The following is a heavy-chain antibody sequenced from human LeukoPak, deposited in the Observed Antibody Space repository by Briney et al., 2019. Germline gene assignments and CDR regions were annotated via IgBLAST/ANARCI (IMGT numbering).Heavy chain of an antibody. D-gene: IGHD3-10*01. CDR2: ISSSSSYI. J-gene: IGHJ4*02. V-gene: IGHV3-21*01. Sequence: GGSLRLSCAASGFTFSSYWMSWVRQAPGKGLEWVSSISSSSSYIYYADSVKGRFTISRDNAKNSLYLQMNSLRAEDTAVYYCAGVLWFGESAADYWGQGTLVTVSS. CDR1: GFTFSSYW. CDR3: AGVLWFGESAADY.